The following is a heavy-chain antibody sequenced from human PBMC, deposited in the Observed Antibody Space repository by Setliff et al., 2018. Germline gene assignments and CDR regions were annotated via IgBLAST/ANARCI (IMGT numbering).Heavy chain of an antibody. J-gene: IGHJ3*02. CDR2: IIPILGIA. Sequence: SVKVSCKASGGTFSSCAISWVRQAPGQGLEWMGGIIPILGIANYAQKFQGRVTITADKSTSTAYMELSSLRSEDTAVYYCARVYYGSGSYLGAFDIWGQGTMVTVSS. CDR3: ARVYYGSGSYLGAFDI. V-gene: IGHV1-69*10. D-gene: IGHD3-10*01. CDR1: GGTFSSCA.